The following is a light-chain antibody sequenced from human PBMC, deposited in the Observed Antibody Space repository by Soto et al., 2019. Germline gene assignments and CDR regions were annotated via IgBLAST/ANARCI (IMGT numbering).Light chain of an antibody. CDR1: QTISSW. CDR2: DAS. CDR3: QQYNRHSEWT. V-gene: IGKV1-5*01. Sequence: DIQMTQSPSTLSASVGDRVTITCRASQTISSWLAWYQQKPGKAPKLLIYDASSLESGVPSRFSGSGSGTEFTLTISSLQPDDFATYYCQQYNRHSEWTFGQGTKVEIK. J-gene: IGKJ1*01.